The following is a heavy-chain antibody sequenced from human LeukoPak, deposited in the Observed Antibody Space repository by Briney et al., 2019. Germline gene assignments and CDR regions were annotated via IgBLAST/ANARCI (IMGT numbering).Heavy chain of an antibody. D-gene: IGHD2-15*01. CDR3: ARERKRYGSSGSCYNYYMDV. CDR2: IYYSGST. CDR1: GGSISSYY. J-gene: IGHJ6*03. Sequence: PSETLSLTCTVAGGSISSYYWSWIRQPPGKGLEWIGYIYYSGSTNYNPSLKSRVTISVDTSKIQFFLKLSSVAAADTAVYYCARERKRYGSSGSCYNYYMDVWGKGTPVTVSS. V-gene: IGHV4-59*01.